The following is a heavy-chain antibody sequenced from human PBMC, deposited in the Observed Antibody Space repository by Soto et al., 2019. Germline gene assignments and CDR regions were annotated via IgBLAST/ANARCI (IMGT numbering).Heavy chain of an antibody. CDR2: IYHSGTI. Sequence: LSLTCTVSRGSISGYYWSWMRQPPGQGLEWIGYIYHSGTIRYNRSLESRVTISVDTSKNQFSLKLASVTAADTAVYYCARTQMATLYFDYWGQGTLVTVSS. CDR1: RGSISGYY. CDR3: ARTQMATLYFDY. D-gene: IGHD5-12*01. V-gene: IGHV4-59*01. J-gene: IGHJ4*02.